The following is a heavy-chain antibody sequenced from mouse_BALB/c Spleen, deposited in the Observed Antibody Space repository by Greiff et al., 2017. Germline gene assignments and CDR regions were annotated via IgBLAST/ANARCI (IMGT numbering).Heavy chain of an antibody. J-gene: IGHJ4*01. D-gene: IGHD2-3*01. CDR2: INPYNDGT. Sequence: VQLQQSGPELVKPGASVKMSCKASGYTFTSYVMHWVKQKPGQGLEWIGYINPYNDGTKYNEKFKGKATLTSDKSSSTAYMELSSLTSEDSAVYYCARSSCYYPNAMDYWGQGTSVTVSS. V-gene: IGHV1-14*01. CDR1: GYTFTSYV. CDR3: ARSSCYYPNAMDY.